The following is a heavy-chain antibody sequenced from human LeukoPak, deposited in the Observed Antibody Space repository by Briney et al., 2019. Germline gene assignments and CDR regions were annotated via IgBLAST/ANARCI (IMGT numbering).Heavy chain of an antibody. V-gene: IGHV4-39*01. Sequence: PSETLSLTCTVSGGSISSSSYYWGWIRQPPGKGLEWIGSIYYSGSTYYNPSLKSRVTISVDTSKNQFSLKLSSVTAADTAVYYCARGALPLYSSSWQEQPRKSMDVWGQGTTVTVSS. CDR3: ARGALPLYSSSWQEQPRKSMDV. D-gene: IGHD6-13*01. CDR1: GGSISSSSYY. CDR2: IYYSGST. J-gene: IGHJ6*02.